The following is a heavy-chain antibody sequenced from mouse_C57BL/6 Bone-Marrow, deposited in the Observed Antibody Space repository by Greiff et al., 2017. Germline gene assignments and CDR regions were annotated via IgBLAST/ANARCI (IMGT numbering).Heavy chain of an antibody. D-gene: IGHD2-12*01. V-gene: IGHV1-81*01. J-gene: IGHJ3*01. CDR3: ARAEWELLRSAY. CDR2: IYPRSGNN. Sequence: VQLQQSGAELARPGASVKLSCKASGYTFTSYGISWVKQRTGQGLEWIGEIYPRSGNNYYNEKFKGKATLTADKSSSTAYMELRSLTSEDSAVYFCARAEWELLRSAYWGQGTLVTVSA. CDR1: GYTFTSYG.